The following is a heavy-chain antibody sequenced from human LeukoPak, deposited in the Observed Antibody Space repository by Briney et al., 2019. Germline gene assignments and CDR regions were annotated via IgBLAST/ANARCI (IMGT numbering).Heavy chain of an antibody. CDR3: ASTLYYYYVDV. V-gene: IGHV4-31*03. Sequence: SETLSLTCTVSGASISSDGHYWSWIRQHPGKGLEWIGYIYYSGSTYYNPSLKSRLIISLDTSKNHFSLNLSSVTAADTAVYYCASTLYYYYVDVWGKGTTVTVSS. CDR2: IYYSGST. J-gene: IGHJ6*03. CDR1: GASISSDGHY.